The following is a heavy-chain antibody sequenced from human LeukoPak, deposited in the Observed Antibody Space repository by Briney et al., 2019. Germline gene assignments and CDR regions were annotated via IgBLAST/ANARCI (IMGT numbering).Heavy chain of an antibody. CDR1: GFTFSNFA. V-gene: IGHV3-23*01. J-gene: IGHJ4*02. Sequence: LSGGSLRLSCAASGFTFSNFAMSWVRQAPGKGLEWVSAISGSGGDTYYADSVKGRFTISRDNAKSTLYLQMNSLRAEDTALYYCAKDTLLLPYWGQGTLVTVSS. CDR3: AKDTLLLPY. D-gene: IGHD3-22*01. CDR2: ISGSGGDT.